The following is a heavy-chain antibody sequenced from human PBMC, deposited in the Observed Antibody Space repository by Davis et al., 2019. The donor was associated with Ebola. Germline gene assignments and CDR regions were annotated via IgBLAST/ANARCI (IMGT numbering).Heavy chain of an antibody. CDR1: GFNFDNSW. CDR3: ASWAGGDCRGYNCPLDY. Sequence: GESLKISCVASGFNFDNSWMTWVRQAPGKGLEWVANIKGDGSLKNYVDSVKGRFTIYRDKAKKSLYLGMNSLRAEDTAVYYCASWAGGDCRGYNCPLDYWGQGTLVTVSS. J-gene: IGHJ4*02. CDR2: IKGDGSLK. V-gene: IGHV3-7*01. D-gene: IGHD3-22*01.